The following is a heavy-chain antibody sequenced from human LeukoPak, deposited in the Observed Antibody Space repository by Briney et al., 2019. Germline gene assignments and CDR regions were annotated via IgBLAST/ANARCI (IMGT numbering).Heavy chain of an antibody. V-gene: IGHV3-23*01. CDR3: AKGRYFDWLLDAFDI. D-gene: IGHD3-9*01. CDR1: GFTLSSYA. CDR2: ISDSGNT. Sequence: GGSLRLSCAASGFTLSSYAMSWVRQAPGKGLEWVSAISDSGNTYHADSVKGRFTISRDSSKNTLFLQMNRLRPEDAAVYYCAKGRYFDWLLDAFDIWGQGTMVTVSS. J-gene: IGHJ3*02.